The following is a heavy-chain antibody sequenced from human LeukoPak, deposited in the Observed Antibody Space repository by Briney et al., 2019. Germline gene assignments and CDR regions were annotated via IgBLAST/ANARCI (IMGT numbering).Heavy chain of an antibody. CDR3: AKETSSGNFVTIDC. CDR1: GFTFSSYA. J-gene: IGHJ4*02. Sequence: GGSLRLSRAASGFTFSSYAMSWVRQAPGKGLEWVSAISGSGGSTYYADSVKGRFTISRDNSKNTLYLQMNSLRAEDTAVYYCAKETSSGNFVTIDCWGQGALVTVSS. D-gene: IGHD1-26*01. CDR2: ISGSGGST. V-gene: IGHV3-23*01.